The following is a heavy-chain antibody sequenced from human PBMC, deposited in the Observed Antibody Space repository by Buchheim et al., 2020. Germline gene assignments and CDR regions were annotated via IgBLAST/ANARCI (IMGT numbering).Heavy chain of an antibody. CDR3: ARDDDGSMDH. CDR2: INHSSGST. V-gene: IGHV4-34*01. CDR1: GGSFSAYY. J-gene: IGHJ4*02. D-gene: IGHD5-24*01. Sequence: QVQLKQWGAGLLKPSETLSLTCAVYGGSFSAYYWSWIRQPPGKGLEWIGEINHSSGSTNYNPSLKSRVTISVDTSKNQFSLKLSSVTAADTAVYYCARDDDGSMDHWGQGTL.